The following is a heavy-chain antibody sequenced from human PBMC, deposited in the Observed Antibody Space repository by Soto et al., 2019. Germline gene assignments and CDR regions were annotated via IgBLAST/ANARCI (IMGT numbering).Heavy chain of an antibody. Sequence: SVKVSCKASGGTFSSYAISWVRQAPGQGLEWMGGIIPIFGTANYAQKFQGRVTITADESTSTAYMELSSLRSEDTAVYYCVANVVVTATGSDYWGQGTLVTVSS. CDR2: IIPIFGTA. CDR3: VANVVVTATGSDY. V-gene: IGHV1-69*13. J-gene: IGHJ4*02. CDR1: GGTFSSYA. D-gene: IGHD2-21*02.